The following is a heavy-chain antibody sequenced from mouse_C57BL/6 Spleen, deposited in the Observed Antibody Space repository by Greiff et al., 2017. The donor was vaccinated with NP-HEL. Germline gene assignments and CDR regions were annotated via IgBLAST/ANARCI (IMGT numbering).Heavy chain of an antibody. V-gene: IGHV1-55*01. Sequence: QVQLQQPGAELVKPGASVKMSCKASGYTFTSYWITWVKQRPGQGLEWIGDLYPGSGSTNYNEKFKSKATLTVDPSSSTAYMQLSSLTSEDSAVYYCARYYDYDLYYAMDYWGQGTSVTVSS. J-gene: IGHJ4*01. CDR3: ARYYDYDLYYAMDY. D-gene: IGHD2-4*01. CDR1: GYTFTSYW. CDR2: LYPGSGST.